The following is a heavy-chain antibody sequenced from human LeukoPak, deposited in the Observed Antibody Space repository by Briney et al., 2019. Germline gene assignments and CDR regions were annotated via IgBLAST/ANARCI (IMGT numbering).Heavy chain of an antibody. CDR1: GYTFTSYY. CDR3: ARDGRSPHDY. D-gene: IGHD1-26*01. CDR2: INPDSGGT. Sequence: ASVKVSCKASGYTFTSYYIHWVRQAPGQGLEWMGWINPDSGGTNYAQKFQGRVTMTRNTSISTAYMELRRLRSDDTAVYYCARDGRSPHDYWGQGTLVTVSS. V-gene: IGHV1-2*02. J-gene: IGHJ4*02.